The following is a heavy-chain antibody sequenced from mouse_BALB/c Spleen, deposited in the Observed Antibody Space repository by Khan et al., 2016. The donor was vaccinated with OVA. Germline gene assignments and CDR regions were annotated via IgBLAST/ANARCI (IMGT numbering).Heavy chain of an antibody. CDR2: IWADGST. V-gene: IGHV2-9*02. CDR3: AREGNYDYYAMDY. CDR1: GFSLTNYG. Sequence: QVQLKESGPGLVAPSQSLSITCTVSGFSLTNYGVHWVRQPPGKGLEWLGVIWADGSTNSNSAPMSRLSTINDNSKSQVFLKMNSLQTDDTAMYYSAREGNYDYYAMDYWGQGTSVTVSS. D-gene: IGHD2-1*01. J-gene: IGHJ4*01.